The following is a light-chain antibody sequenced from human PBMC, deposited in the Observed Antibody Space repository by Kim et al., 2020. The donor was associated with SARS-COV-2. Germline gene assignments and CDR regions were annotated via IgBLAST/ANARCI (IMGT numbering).Light chain of an antibody. J-gene: IGKJ2*01. V-gene: IGKV2-28*01. Sequence: DIVMTQSPLSLPVTPGEPASISCRSSQSLLHSNGYNYLDWYLQKPGQSPQLLIYLGSNRASGVPDRFSGSGSGTDFTLKISRVEAEDVGVYYCMQALQTPPTFGQATKLEI. CDR3: MQALQTPPT. CDR2: LGS. CDR1: QSLLHSNGYNY.